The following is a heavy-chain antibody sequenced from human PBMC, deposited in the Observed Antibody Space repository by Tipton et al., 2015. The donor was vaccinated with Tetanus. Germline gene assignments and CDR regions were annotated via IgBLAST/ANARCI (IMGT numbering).Heavy chain of an antibody. V-gene: IGHV4-31*02. CDR3: ARDFGSNHNWFDP. Sequence: GEALVRGGYYWTWIRHLPGKGLEWIGYIYHTGAAHYNPSLKSRVTLSVDMSKNQFSLKMISMTAADTAVYFCARDFGSNHNWFDPWGQGTPVTVSS. D-gene: IGHD6-13*01. CDR1: GEALVRGGYY. J-gene: IGHJ5*02. CDR2: IYHTGAA.